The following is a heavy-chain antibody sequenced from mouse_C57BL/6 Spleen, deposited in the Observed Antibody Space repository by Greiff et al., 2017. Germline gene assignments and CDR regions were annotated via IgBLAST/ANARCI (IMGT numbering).Heavy chain of an antibody. V-gene: IGHV1-19*01. CDR1: GYTFTDYY. Sequence: EVQLQQSGPVLVKPGASVKMSCKASGYTFTDYYMNWVKQSHGKSLEWIGVINPYNGGTSYNQKFKGKATLTVDKSSSTAYMELNSLTSEDSAVYYCARSYDYDQFFAYWGQGTLVTVSA. J-gene: IGHJ3*01. CDR3: ARSYDYDQFFAY. D-gene: IGHD2-4*01. CDR2: INPYNGGT.